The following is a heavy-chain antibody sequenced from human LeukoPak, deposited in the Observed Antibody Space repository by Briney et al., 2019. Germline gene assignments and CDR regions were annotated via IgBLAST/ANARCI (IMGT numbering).Heavy chain of an antibody. J-gene: IGHJ4*02. CDR1: GFIFSDYG. CDR3: AKEGTASKPIDLDY. CDR2: IRYDGSNK. Sequence: EPGGSLRLSCAASGFIFSDYGMHWVRQAPGKGLEWVTFIRYDGSNKYYADSVKGRFTISRDNSKNTLYLQMNSLRPEDTAVYYCAKEGTASKPIDLDYWSQGTLVTVSS. D-gene: IGHD1/OR15-1a*01. V-gene: IGHV3-30*02.